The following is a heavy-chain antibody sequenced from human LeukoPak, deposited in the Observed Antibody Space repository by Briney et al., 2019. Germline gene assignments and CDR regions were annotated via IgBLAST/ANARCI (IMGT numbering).Heavy chain of an antibody. J-gene: IGHJ5*02. D-gene: IGHD1-14*01. Sequence: GGSLRISCAASGFTFSSYWMSWVRQAPGKGLDWVANIKQDGIEKYCMDSVKGRFTISRDNAKNSLYLQMNSLRAEDTAVYYCARGYNGANWFDPWGQGTLVTVSS. CDR2: IKQDGIEK. CDR1: GFTFSSYW. V-gene: IGHV3-7*05. CDR3: ARGYNGANWFDP.